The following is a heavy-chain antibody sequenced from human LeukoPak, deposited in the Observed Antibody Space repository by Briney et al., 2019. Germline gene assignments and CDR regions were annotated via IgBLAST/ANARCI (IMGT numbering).Heavy chain of an antibody. CDR2: IRYDGSDK. D-gene: IGHD1-26*01. CDR3: AKDAWEVGATAEIDY. Sequence: GGSLRLSRAASGFIFSNYGMHWVRQAPGKGLEWVGFIRYDGSDKYYADSVKGRFTISRDNSKNKVYLQMDSLRTEDTAVYYCAKDAWEVGATAEIDYWGQGTLVTVSS. CDR1: GFIFSNYG. J-gene: IGHJ4*02. V-gene: IGHV3-30*02.